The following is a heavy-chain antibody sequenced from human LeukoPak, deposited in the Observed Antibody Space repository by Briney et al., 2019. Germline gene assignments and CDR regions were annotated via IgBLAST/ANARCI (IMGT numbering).Heavy chain of an antibody. V-gene: IGHV3-15*01. CDR1: GFTFSNAW. CDR2: IKSKTDGGTT. CDR3: VKDSPPRYSGSPPAY. Sequence: PGGSLRLSCAASGFTFSNAWMSWVRQAPGKGLEWVGRIKSKTDGGTTDYAAPVKGRFTISRDDSKNTLYLQMNSLRADDTAVYYCVKDSPPRYSGSPPAYWGQGTLVTVSS. D-gene: IGHD1-26*01. J-gene: IGHJ4*02.